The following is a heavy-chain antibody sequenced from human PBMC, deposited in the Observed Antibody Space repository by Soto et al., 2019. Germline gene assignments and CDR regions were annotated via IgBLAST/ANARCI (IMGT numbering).Heavy chain of an antibody. CDR2: IYYSGST. V-gene: IGHV4-59*08. CDR1: GGSISSYY. D-gene: IGHD1-20*01. J-gene: IGHJ5*02. Sequence: PSETLSLTCTVSGGSISSYYWSWIRQPPGKGLEWIGYIYYSGSTSYNPSLKSRVTISVDTTKNQFSLRLSSVTAADTAVYYWARYARYGSGSNCNTWFDPWGQGTQVTVSS. CDR3: ARYARYGSGSNCNTWFDP.